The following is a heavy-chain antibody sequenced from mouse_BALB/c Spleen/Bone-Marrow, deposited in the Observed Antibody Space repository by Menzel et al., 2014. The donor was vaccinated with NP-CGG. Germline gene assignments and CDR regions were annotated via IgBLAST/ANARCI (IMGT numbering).Heavy chain of an antibody. CDR2: IDPYNGGT. V-gene: IGHV1S135*01. D-gene: IGHD2-4*01. Sequence: VQLQQPGPELVKPGASVKVSCKASGYSLXDYNMYWVKQSRGKGLEWIGYIDPYNGGTSYNQKFKGKATLTVDKSSSTAFMHLNSLTSEDSAVYYCARCDYDGGVWFAYWGQGTLVTVSA. CDR3: ARCDYDGGVWFAY. J-gene: IGHJ3*01. CDR1: GYSLXDYN.